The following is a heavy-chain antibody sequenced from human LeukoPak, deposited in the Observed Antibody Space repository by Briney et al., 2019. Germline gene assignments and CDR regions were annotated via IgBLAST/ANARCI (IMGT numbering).Heavy chain of an antibody. CDR2: MNPNSGNT. CDR1: GYTFTSYD. CDR3: ARAIYDYVWGSPYYFDY. J-gene: IGHJ4*02. Sequence: GASVKVSCKASGYTFTSYDINWVRQAPGQGLEWMGWMNPNSGNTGYAQKFQGRVTMTRNTSISTAYMELSSLRSEDTAVYYCARAIYDYVWGSPYYFDYWGQGTLVTVYS. V-gene: IGHV1-8*01. D-gene: IGHD3-16*01.